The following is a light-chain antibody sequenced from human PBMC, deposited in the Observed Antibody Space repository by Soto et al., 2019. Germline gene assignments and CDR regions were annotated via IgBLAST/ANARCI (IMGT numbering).Light chain of an antibody. CDR2: SDN. CDR3: ATWDDSLSGPV. Sequence: QSVLTQPPSASGTPGQRVTISCSGSSSNIGYGSVNWYQQVPGTAPKLLIYSDNQRPSGVPDRFSGSKSGTSASLAISGLQSEDEAVYYCATWDDSLSGPVFGGGTKLTVL. V-gene: IGLV1-44*01. CDR1: SSNIGYGS. J-gene: IGLJ2*01.